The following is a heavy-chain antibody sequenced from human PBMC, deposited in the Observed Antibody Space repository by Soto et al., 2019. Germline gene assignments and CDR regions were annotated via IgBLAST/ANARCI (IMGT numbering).Heavy chain of an antibody. CDR1: GYTFTSYG. CDR3: ARDRGADSSGYYAKFDY. J-gene: IGHJ4*02. V-gene: IGHV1-18*01. D-gene: IGHD3-22*01. CDR2: ISAYNGNT. Sequence: QVQLVQSGAEVKKPGASVKVSCKASGYTFTSYGISWVRQAPGLGLEWMGWISAYNGNTNYAQKLQGRVTMTTDTSTSTAYMELRSLRSDDTAVYYCARDRGADSSGYYAKFDYWGQGTLVTVSS.